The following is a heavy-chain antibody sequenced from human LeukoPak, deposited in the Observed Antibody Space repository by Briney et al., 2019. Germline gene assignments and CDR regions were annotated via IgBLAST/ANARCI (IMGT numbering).Heavy chain of an antibody. CDR3: ARSYASYFDY. V-gene: IGHV3-30*03. CDR2: ISYDGSNT. D-gene: IGHD1-26*01. J-gene: IGHJ4*02. Sequence: PGRSLRLSCAASGITFSSYGMHWVRQAPGKGLEWVAVISYDGSNTYYADSVKGRFTLSRDSSKNTLYLQMNSLRTEDTAVYYCARSYASYFDYWGQGTLVTVSS. CDR1: GITFSSYG.